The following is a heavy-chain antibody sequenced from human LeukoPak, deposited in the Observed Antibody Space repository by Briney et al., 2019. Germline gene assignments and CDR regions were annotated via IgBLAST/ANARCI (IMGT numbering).Heavy chain of an antibody. CDR3: ARRAQRSSSWYLNWFDP. Sequence: SETLSLTCAVYGGSFSGYYWSWIRQPPGKGLEWIGETKHSGSTNYNPSLKSRVTISVDTSKNQFSLKLSSVTAADTAVYYCARRAQRSSSWYLNWFDPWGQGTLVTASS. CDR1: GGSFSGYY. V-gene: IGHV4-34*01. D-gene: IGHD6-13*01. CDR2: TKHSGST. J-gene: IGHJ5*02.